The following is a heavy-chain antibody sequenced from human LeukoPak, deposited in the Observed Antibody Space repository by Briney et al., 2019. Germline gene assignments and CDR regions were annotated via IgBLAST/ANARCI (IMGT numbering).Heavy chain of an antibody. Sequence: GGSLRLSCAASGFTFSSYAMHWVRQAPGKGLEWVAVISYDGSNKYYADSVKGRFTISRDNSKNTLYLQMNSLRAEDTAVYYCARDLYYDSSGPSYWGQGTLVTVSS. D-gene: IGHD3-22*01. CDR3: ARDLYYDSSGPSY. CDR2: ISYDGSNK. CDR1: GFTFSSYA. V-gene: IGHV3-30*04. J-gene: IGHJ4*02.